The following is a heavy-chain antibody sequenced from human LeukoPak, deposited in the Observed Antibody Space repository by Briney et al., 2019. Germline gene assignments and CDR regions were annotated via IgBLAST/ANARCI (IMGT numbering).Heavy chain of an antibody. Sequence: GRSLRLSCAASVFTFSSYAMHWVRQAPGKGLEWVAVISYDGSNKYYADSVKGRFTIPRDNSKNTLYLQMNSLRAEDTAVYYCARDREQLLGAFDIWGQGTMVTVSS. J-gene: IGHJ3*02. D-gene: IGHD2-2*01. V-gene: IGHV3-30*01. CDR2: ISYDGSNK. CDR1: VFTFSSYA. CDR3: ARDREQLLGAFDI.